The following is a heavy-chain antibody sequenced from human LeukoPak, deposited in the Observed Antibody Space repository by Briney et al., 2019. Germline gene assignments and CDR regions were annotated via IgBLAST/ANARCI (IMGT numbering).Heavy chain of an antibody. CDR1: GGTFSSYA. V-gene: IGHV1-69*05. CDR2: IIPIFGTA. Sequence: SVEVSCKASGGTFSSYAISWVRQAPGQGLEWMGGIIPIFGTANYAQKFQCRVTITTDESTSTAYMELSSLRSEDTAVYYCASGAIFGVVISGEYYYYMDVWGKGTTVTVSS. D-gene: IGHD3-3*01. J-gene: IGHJ6*03. CDR3: ASGAIFGVVISGEYYYYMDV.